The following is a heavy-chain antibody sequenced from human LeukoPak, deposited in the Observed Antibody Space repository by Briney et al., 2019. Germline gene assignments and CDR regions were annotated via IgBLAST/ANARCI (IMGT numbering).Heavy chain of an antibody. D-gene: IGHD3-3*01. CDR1: GEFFSGYY. J-gene: IGHJ3*02. CDR3: ARGKKVRFLEWLLSGFAFDI. CDR2: INHSGST. Sequence: SWETLSLSCGVHGEFFSGYYWSWIRQPPGKGLEWIGEINHSGSTNYNPSLKSRVTISVDTSKNQFSLKLSSVTAADTAVYYCARGKKVRFLEWLLSGFAFDIWGQGTMVTVSS. V-gene: IGHV4-34*01.